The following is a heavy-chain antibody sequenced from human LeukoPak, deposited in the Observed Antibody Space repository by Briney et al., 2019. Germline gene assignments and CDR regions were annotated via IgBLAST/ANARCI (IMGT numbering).Heavy chain of an antibody. V-gene: IGHV3-48*04. CDR3: AELGITMIGGV. J-gene: IGHJ6*04. D-gene: IGHD3-10*02. Sequence: LPGGSLRLSCTVSGFTVSSNSMSWVRQAPGKGLEWVSYISSSGSTIYYADSVKGRFTISRDNAKNSLYLQMNSLRAEDTAVYYCAELGITMIGGVWGKGTTVTISS. CDR1: GFTVSSNS. CDR2: ISSSGSTI.